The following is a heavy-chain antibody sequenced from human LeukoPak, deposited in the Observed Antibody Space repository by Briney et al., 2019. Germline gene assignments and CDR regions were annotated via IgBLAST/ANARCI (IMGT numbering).Heavy chain of an antibody. CDR3: ASLGVVVVPAAINRYGMDV. CDR1: GGSFSGYY. Sequence: SETLSLTCAVYGGSFSGYYWSWIRQPPGKGLEWIGEINHSGSTNYNPSLKSRVTISVDTSKNQFSLKLSSVTAADTAVYYCASLGVVVVPAAINRYGMDVWGQGTTVTVSS. V-gene: IGHV4-34*01. CDR2: INHSGST. D-gene: IGHD2-2*01. J-gene: IGHJ6*02.